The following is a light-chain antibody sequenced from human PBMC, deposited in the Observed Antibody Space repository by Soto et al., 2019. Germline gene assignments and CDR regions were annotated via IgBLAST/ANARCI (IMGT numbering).Light chain of an antibody. V-gene: IGKV3-20*01. CDR2: GAS. CDR3: QQSGSSPWT. J-gene: IGKJ1*01. CDR1: QSVSSSY. Sequence: EIVLTQSPGTLSLSPGERATLSCRASQSVSSSYLVWYQQKPGQAPRLLIYGASSRATGIPDRFSGSGSGTDFTLTISRLEPEDVAVYYCQQSGSSPWTFGQGTKVEIK.